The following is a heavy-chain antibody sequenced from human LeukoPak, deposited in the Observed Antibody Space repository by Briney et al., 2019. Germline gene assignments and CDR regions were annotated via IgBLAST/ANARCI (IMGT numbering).Heavy chain of an antibody. D-gene: IGHD1-26*01. Sequence: GGSLRLSRAASGFFFSASAMAWGRHAPGEGLEWVSTTTGLGDSTHYADSVKGRFTFSRDNSKNTLYLQMNSLRVDDTAVYYCTSNVTGHLGATEDWGQGTLVTVSS. CDR1: GFFFSASA. V-gene: IGHV3-23*01. CDR2: TTGLGDST. CDR3: TSNVTGHLGATED. J-gene: IGHJ4*02.